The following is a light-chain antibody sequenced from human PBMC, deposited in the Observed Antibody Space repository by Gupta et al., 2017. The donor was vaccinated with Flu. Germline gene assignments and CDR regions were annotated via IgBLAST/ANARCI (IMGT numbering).Light chain of an antibody. Sequence: EIVMTQSPATLSVSPGERATLSCRASQSVSSNLAWYQQKPGQAPRLLIYGASTRAIGIPARFSGSGSGIEFTLSISSLQSEDFAVYYCQHQNNCGRTFGQGTKVEIK. CDR1: QSVSSN. J-gene: IGKJ1*01. CDR2: GAS. V-gene: IGKV3-15*01. CDR3: QHQNNCGRT.